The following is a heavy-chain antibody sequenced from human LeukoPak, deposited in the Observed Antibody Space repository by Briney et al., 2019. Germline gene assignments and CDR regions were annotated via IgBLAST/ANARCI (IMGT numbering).Heavy chain of an antibody. CDR2: IRYDGSNK. CDR1: GFTFSSYG. J-gene: IGHJ4*02. D-gene: IGHD6-13*01. V-gene: IGHV3-30*02. CDR3: AKDTGYSGSWRGYYFDY. Sequence: PGGSLRLSCAASGFTFSSYGMHWVRQAPGKGLEWVAFIRYDGSNKYYADSVKGRFTISRDNSKNTLYLQMNSLRAEDTAVYYCAKDTGYSGSWRGYYFDYWGQGTLVTVSS.